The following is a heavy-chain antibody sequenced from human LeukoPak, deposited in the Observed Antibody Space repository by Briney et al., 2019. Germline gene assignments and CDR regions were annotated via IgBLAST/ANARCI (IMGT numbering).Heavy chain of an antibody. Sequence: SETLSLTCTVSGGSISSYYWSWIRQPPGKGLEWIGYIYSSGSTNYNPSLKSRVTISVDTSKNQFSLKLSSVTAADTAVYYCARFSDYGWFDPRGQGTLVTVSS. D-gene: IGHD4-17*01. V-gene: IGHV4-59*08. CDR3: ARFSDYGWFDP. J-gene: IGHJ5*02. CDR2: IYSSGST. CDR1: GGSISSYY.